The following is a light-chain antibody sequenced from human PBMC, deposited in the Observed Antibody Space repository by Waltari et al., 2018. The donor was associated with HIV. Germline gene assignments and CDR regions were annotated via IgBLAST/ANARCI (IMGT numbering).Light chain of an antibody. CDR2: GNC. V-gene: IGLV1-40*01. J-gene: IGLJ2*01. Sequence: QSVLTQPPSVSGAPGQRVTISCTGSSSNIGAGYDVHWYQHLPGTAPKLLIYGNCNRPAGVPDRFSGSKSGTSASLAITGLQAEDEADYYCQSYDSSLSGGDVVFGGGTKLTVL. CDR1: SSNIGAGYD. CDR3: QSYDSSLSGGDVV.